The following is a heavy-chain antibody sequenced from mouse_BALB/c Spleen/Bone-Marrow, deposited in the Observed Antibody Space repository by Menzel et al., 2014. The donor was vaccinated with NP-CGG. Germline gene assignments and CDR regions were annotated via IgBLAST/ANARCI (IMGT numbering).Heavy chain of an antibody. Sequence: QVQLKESGAELARPGASVKLSCKAPGYTFTSYWMQWVKQRPGQGLEWIGAIYPGNGDTRYTQKFKGKATLTADKSSSTAYMQFSSLASEDSAVYYCAREGYYYGSSIYYTMDYWGQGTSVTVSS. V-gene: IGHV1-87*01. CDR2: IYPGNGDT. J-gene: IGHJ4*01. D-gene: IGHD1-1*01. CDR1: GYTFTSYW. CDR3: AREGYYYGSSIYYTMDY.